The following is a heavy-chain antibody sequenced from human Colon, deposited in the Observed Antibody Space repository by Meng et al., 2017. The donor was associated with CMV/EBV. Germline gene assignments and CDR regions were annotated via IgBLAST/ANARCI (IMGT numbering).Heavy chain of an antibody. CDR2: LFHTGSI. D-gene: IGHD5-18*01. V-gene: IGHV4-4*02. Sequence: GGSISSSNWWSWVRQSPGRRLEWIGELFHTGSINYNPSLESRVTISIDKSKNQFSLKLPSVTAADTAVYYCARVRGYSYGPYWYFDLWGRGTLVTVSS. J-gene: IGHJ2*01. CDR3: ARVRGYSYGPYWYFDL. CDR1: GGSISSSNW.